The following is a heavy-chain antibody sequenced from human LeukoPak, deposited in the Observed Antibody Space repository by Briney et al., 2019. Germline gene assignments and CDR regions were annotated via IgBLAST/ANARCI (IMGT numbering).Heavy chain of an antibody. V-gene: IGHV3-74*01. J-gene: IGHJ4*02. CDR3: ARAPYERAQDY. CDR2: INDDGSAT. D-gene: IGHD3-22*01. Sequence: PGGSLRLSCAASGFTFGNYWMHWVRQVPGKGLVWVSRINDDGSATFYADSVKGRFTISRDNAKNTLFLQMSSLRAEDTAVYYCARAPYERAQDYWGQGTLVTVSS. CDR1: GFTFGNYW.